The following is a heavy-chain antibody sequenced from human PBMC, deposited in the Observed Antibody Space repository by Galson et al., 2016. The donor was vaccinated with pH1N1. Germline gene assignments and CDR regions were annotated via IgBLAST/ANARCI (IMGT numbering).Heavy chain of an antibody. CDR3: ARGQASASTSYYYGMDV. V-gene: IGHV1-69*06. D-gene: IGHD2-2*01. Sequence: SVKVSCKASGGTFNNYPISWLRQAPGHGLEWMGRIIPIFGTANYAQKFQGRVTITADKSTSTAYMELSSLRSEDTAVYYCARGQASASTSYYYGMDVWGQGTTVTVSS. CDR2: IIPIFGTA. CDR1: GGTFNNYP. J-gene: IGHJ6*02.